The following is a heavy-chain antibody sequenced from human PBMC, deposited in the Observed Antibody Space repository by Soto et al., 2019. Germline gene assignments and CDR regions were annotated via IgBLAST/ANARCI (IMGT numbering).Heavy chain of an antibody. CDR2: INSDGSTT. V-gene: IGHV3-74*01. D-gene: IGHD2-21*01. CDR1: GFTFSSYW. J-gene: IGHJ6*04. CDR3: ARRDQIAYYYGMDV. Sequence: GGSLRLSCAASGFTFSSYWMNWVRQAPGKGLVWVSRINSDGSTTGYVDSVKGRFTISRDNAKNTLYLQMNSLRAEDTAVYYCARRDQIAYYYGMDVWGKGTTVTVSS.